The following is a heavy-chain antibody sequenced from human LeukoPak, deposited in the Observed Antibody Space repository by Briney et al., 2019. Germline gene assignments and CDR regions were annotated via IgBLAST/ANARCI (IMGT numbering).Heavy chain of an antibody. CDR3: ATRYPARPFDY. J-gene: IGHJ4*02. D-gene: IGHD1-1*01. Sequence: PSETLSLTCTVSGYSISSGYYWGWIRQPPGKGLEWIGSIYHGGSTYYNPSLKSRVTISVDTSKNQFSLKLSSVTAADTAVYYCATRYPARPFDYWGQGTLVTVSS. CDR1: GYSISSGYY. CDR2: IYHGGST. V-gene: IGHV4-38-2*02.